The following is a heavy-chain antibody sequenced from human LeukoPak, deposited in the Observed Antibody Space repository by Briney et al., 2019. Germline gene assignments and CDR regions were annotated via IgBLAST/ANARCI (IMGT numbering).Heavy chain of an antibody. J-gene: IGHJ4*02. CDR2: ISGSGGST. CDR1: GFTFSSYA. V-gene: IGHV3-23*01. Sequence: PGGSLRLSCAASGFTFSSYAMSWVRQAPGKGLEWVSAISGSGGSTYYADSVKGRFTISRDNSKNTLYLQMNSLRAEDTAVYYCAKGAVMGRLLFAPNDYWGQGTLVTVSS. CDR3: AKGAVMGRLLFAPNDY. D-gene: IGHD2-21*02.